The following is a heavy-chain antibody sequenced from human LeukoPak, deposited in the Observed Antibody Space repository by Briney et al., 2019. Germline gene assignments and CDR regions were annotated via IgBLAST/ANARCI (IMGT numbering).Heavy chain of an antibody. V-gene: IGHV1-69*13. Sequence: ASVKVSCKASGGTFSSYAISWVRQAPGQGLEWMGGIIPIFGTANYAQKFQGRVTITADESTSTAYMELSSLRSEDTAVYYCAGSIAVAGTFDYWGQGTLVTVSS. CDR2: IIPIFGTA. D-gene: IGHD6-19*01. CDR1: GGTFSSYA. J-gene: IGHJ4*02. CDR3: AGSIAVAGTFDY.